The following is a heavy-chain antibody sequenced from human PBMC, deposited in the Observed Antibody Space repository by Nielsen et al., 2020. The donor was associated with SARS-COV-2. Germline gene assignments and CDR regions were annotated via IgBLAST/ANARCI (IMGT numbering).Heavy chain of an antibody. CDR1: GYTFTSYD. Sequence: ASVKVSCKASGYTFTSYDINWVRQATGQGLEWMGWMNPNSGNTDYAQNFQGRVTMTRNTSISTAYMELSSLKSEDTAVYYCARVEGYYYDSSGYYFDYWGQGTLVTVSS. CDR3: ARVEGYYYDSSGYYFDY. D-gene: IGHD3-22*01. CDR2: MNPNSGNT. V-gene: IGHV1-8*01. J-gene: IGHJ4*02.